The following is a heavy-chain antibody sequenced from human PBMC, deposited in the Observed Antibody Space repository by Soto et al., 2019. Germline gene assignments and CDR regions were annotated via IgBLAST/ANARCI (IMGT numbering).Heavy chain of an antibody. CDR2: INHSGST. Sequence: PSETLSLTCAVYGGSFSGYYWTWIRQPPGTGLEWIGEINHSGSTNYNPSLESRVTISVDTSKNQFSLKVSSVTAADTAVYYCARGGYGGNSGLGHLDSWGQGTLVTVSS. J-gene: IGHJ4*02. CDR1: GGSFSGYY. D-gene: IGHD2-21*02. V-gene: IGHV4-34*01. CDR3: ARGGYGGNSGLGHLDS.